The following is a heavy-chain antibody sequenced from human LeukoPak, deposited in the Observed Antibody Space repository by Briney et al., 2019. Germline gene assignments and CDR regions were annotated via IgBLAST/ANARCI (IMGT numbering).Heavy chain of an antibody. CDR2: MNPNSGNT. CDR1: GYTFTSYD. Sequence: ASVKVSCKASGYTFTSYDINWVRQATGQGLEWMGWMNPNSGNTGYAQKFQGRVTMTRNTSISTAYMELSSLRSEDTAVYYCARGHKRGGTLPFRYWGQGTLVTVSS. V-gene: IGHV1-8*01. D-gene: IGHD2-15*01. CDR3: ARGHKRGGTLPFRY. J-gene: IGHJ4*02.